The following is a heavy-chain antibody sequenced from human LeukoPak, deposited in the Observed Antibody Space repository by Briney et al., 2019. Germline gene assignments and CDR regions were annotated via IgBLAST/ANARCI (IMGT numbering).Heavy chain of an antibody. CDR1: GYTFTSYY. CDR2: INPSGGST. CDR3: ARVLIVVVPAAIEYYFDY. Sequence: GASVKVSCKASGYTFTSYYMHWVRQAPGQGLEWMGIINPSGGSTSYAQKFQGRVTMTRDTSTSTVYMELGSLRSEDTAVYYCARVLIVVVPAAIEYYFDYWGQGTLVTVSS. D-gene: IGHD2-2*02. J-gene: IGHJ4*02. V-gene: IGHV1-46*01.